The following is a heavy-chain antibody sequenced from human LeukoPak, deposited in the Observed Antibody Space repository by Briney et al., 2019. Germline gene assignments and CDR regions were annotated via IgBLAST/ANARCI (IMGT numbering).Heavy chain of an antibody. V-gene: IGHV4-34*01. CDR2: INHSGST. J-gene: IGHJ6*02. Sequence: SETLSLTCAVYGGSFSGYYWSWIRQPPGKGLEWIGEINHSGSTNYNPSLKSRVTISVDTSKNQFSLELSSVTAADTAVYYCARAKASSGWQYYYYGMDVWGQGTTVTVSS. CDR1: GGSFSGYY. CDR3: ARAKASSGWQYYYYGMDV. D-gene: IGHD6-19*01.